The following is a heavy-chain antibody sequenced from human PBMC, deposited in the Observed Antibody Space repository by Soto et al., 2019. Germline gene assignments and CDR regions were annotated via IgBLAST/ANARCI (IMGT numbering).Heavy chain of an antibody. CDR1: GFTVSSNY. J-gene: IGHJ5*02. CDR2: IYSGGST. D-gene: IGHD2-21*02. CDR3: ARGRDCGGDCPNWFDP. V-gene: IGHV3-53*04. Sequence: EVQLVESGGGLVQPGGSLRLSCAASGFTVSSNYMSWVRQAPGKGLEWVSVIYSGGSTYYADSVKGRFTISRHNSKNTLYLQMNSPRAEDTAVYYCARGRDCGGDCPNWFDPWGQGTLVTVSS.